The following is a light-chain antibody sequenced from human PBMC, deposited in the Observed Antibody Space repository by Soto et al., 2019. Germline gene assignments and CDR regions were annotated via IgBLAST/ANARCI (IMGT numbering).Light chain of an antibody. V-gene: IGKV3-20*01. Sequence: IVLSQTPGTLSLSPGDRGTLSCRASQRVSARYLAWYHQKPGQAPRLLIFGASDRATGIPDRFSGSGSGTDFTLTIDRLEPEDFAMYYCQQYSDSPPTFGQGTTVEIK. J-gene: IGKJ1*01. CDR2: GAS. CDR1: QRVSARY. CDR3: QQYSDSPPT.